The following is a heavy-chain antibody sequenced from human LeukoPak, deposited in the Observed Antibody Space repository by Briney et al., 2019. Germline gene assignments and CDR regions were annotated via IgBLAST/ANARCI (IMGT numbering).Heavy chain of an antibody. V-gene: IGHV3-20*04. CDR2: INWSGGNT. D-gene: IGHD3-22*01. CDR3: ARTYYFDSSGYFSEGNYYYYYMDV. Sequence: GGSLRLSCAASGFTFSSYGMSWVRQAPGKGLEWVSGINWSGGNTDYAGSVKGRFTISRDSAKNSLYLQMNSLRAEDTAFYYCARTYYFDSSGYFSEGNYYYYYMDVWGKGTTVTVSS. J-gene: IGHJ6*03. CDR1: GFTFSSYG.